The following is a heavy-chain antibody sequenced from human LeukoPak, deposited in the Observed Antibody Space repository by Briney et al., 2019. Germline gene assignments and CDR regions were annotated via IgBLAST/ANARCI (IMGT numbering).Heavy chain of an antibody. D-gene: IGHD3-9*01. CDR1: GGSFSGYY. CDR3: ARGHRDYDILTGYYYNY. V-gene: IGHV4-34*01. CDR2: INHSGST. Sequence: PSETLSLTCAVYGGSFSGYYWSWIRQPPGKGLEWIGEINHSGSTNYNPSLKSRVTISGDTSKNQFSLKLSSVTAADTAVYYCARGHRDYDILTGYYYNYWGQGTLVIVSS. J-gene: IGHJ4*02.